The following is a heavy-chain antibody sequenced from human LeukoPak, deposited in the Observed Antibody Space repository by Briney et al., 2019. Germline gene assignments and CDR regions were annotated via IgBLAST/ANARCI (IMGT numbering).Heavy chain of an antibody. D-gene: IGHD3-3*01. CDR3: AGSRFLEWNDAFDI. Sequence: SETLSLTCAVSGYSISSGYYWGWIRQPPGKGVEWFGSIYHSGSTYYNPSLKSRVTISVDTSKNQFSLKLSSVTAADTAVYYCAGSRFLEWNDAFDIWGQGTMVTVSS. J-gene: IGHJ3*02. V-gene: IGHV4-38-2*01. CDR2: IYHSGST. CDR1: GYSISSGYY.